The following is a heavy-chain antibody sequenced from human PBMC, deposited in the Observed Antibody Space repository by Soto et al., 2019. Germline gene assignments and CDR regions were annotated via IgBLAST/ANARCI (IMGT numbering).Heavy chain of an antibody. J-gene: IGHJ6*02. CDR1: GFTFSSYG. V-gene: IGHV3-30*18. CDR2: ISYDGSNK. CDR3: AKGDGMDV. Sequence: QVQLVESGGGVVQPGRSLRLSCAASGFTFSSYGMHWVRQAPGKGLEWVAVISYDGSNKYYADSVKGRFTISRDNSKNTLYLQMNSLRAEDTAVYYCAKGDGMDVCGQGTTVTVSS.